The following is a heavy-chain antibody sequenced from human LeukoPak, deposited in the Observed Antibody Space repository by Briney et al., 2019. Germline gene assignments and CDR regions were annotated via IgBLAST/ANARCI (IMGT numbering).Heavy chain of an antibody. CDR2: IYYSGST. J-gene: IGHJ4*02. Sequence: SQTLSLTCTVSGGSISSGDYYWSWLRQPPGKGLEWIGYIYYSGSTYYNPSLKSRVTISVDTSKNQFSLKLSSVTAADTAVYYCARGGQYSGSYSFDYWGQGTLVTVSS. CDR1: GGSISSGDYY. D-gene: IGHD1-26*01. V-gene: IGHV4-30-4*01. CDR3: ARGGQYSGSYSFDY.